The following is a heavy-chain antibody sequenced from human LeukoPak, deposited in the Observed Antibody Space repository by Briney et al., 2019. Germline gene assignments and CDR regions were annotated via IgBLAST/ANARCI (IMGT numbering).Heavy chain of an antibody. J-gene: IGHJ4*02. CDR1: GYSFTSYW. Sequence: GESLKISCKGSGYSFTSYWIGWVRQMPGKGLEWMGIIYPGDSDTRYSPSFQGQVTISADKSISTAYLQWSSLKASDTATYYCARHATTIVSNVDYWGQGTLVTVSS. D-gene: IGHD3-22*01. CDR2: IYPGDSDT. CDR3: ARHATTIVSNVDY. V-gene: IGHV5-51*01.